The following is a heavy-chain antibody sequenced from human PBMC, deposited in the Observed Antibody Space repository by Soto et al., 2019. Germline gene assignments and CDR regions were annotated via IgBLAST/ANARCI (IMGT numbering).Heavy chain of an antibody. CDR1: GFTFSSYA. Sequence: PEGSLRLSCAASGFTFSSYAMSWVRQAPGKGLEWVSAISGSGGSTYYADSVKGRFTISRDNSKNTLYLQMNSLRAEDTAVYYCAKDSSPVQYYYYYGMDVWGQGTTVTVSS. CDR3: AKDSSPVQYYYYYGMDV. V-gene: IGHV3-23*01. J-gene: IGHJ6*02. CDR2: ISGSGGST. D-gene: IGHD6-13*01.